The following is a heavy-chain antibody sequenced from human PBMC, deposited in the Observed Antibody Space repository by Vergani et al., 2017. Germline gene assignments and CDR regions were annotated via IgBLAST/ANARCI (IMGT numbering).Heavy chain of an antibody. Sequence: QVQLQESGPGLVKPSQTLSLTCTVSGGSISSGDYYWSWIRQPPGKGLEWIGYIYYSGSTYYNPSLRSRVTRSGDTSKNQFSLKLSSVTAADTAVYYCARGGGTDRVTKYYFDYWGQGTLVTVSS. J-gene: IGHJ4*02. V-gene: IGHV4-30-4*01. CDR1: GGSISSGDYY. D-gene: IGHD1-14*01. CDR3: ARGGGTDRVTKYYFDY. CDR2: IYYSGST.